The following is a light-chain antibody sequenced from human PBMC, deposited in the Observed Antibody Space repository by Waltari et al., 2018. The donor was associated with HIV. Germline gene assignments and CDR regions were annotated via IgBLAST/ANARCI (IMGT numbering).Light chain of an antibody. J-gene: IGKJ1*01. CDR3: QQYHNWSPL. CDR1: QSVNSN. Sequence: IVMTQSPGTLSVSPGERATLSCRASQSVNSNLAWYQQKPGQAPRRLIHGASTRATGLPARFSGSGSGTEFTLTISSLQSEDFAIYYCQQYHNWSPLFGQGTKVEIK. CDR2: GAS. V-gene: IGKV3-15*01.